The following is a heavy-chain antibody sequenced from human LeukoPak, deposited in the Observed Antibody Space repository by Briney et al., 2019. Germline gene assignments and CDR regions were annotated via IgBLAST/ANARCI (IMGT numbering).Heavy chain of an antibody. Sequence: PSETLSLTCTVSGGSISSSSYYWGWIRQPPGKGLEWIGSIYYSGSTYYIPSLKSRVTISVDTSKNQFSLKLSSVTAADTAVYYCARLSVITGVDYWGQGTLVTVSS. J-gene: IGHJ4*02. CDR3: ARLSVITGVDY. CDR1: GGSISSSSYY. D-gene: IGHD3-22*01. CDR2: IYYSGST. V-gene: IGHV4-39*01.